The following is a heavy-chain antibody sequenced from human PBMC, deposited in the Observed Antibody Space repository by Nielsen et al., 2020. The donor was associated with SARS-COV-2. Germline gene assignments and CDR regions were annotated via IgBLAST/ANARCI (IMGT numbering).Heavy chain of an antibody. D-gene: IGHD3-10*01. CDR2: IYSGGST. CDR3: ARHYHYGSGTQFDY. Sequence: GESLKISCAASGFTVSSNYMSWVRQAPGKGLEWVSVIYSGGSTYYADSVKGRFTISRDNSKNTLYLQMNSLRAEDTAVYYCARHYHYGSGTQFDYWGQGTLVTVSS. V-gene: IGHV3-66*04. CDR1: GFTVSSNY. J-gene: IGHJ4*02.